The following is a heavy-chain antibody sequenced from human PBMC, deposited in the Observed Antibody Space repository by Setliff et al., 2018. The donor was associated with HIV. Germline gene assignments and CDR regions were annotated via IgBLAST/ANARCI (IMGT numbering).Heavy chain of an antibody. CDR2: ISAYNGNT. Sequence: ASVKVSCKASGYIFTQSDINWVRQATGQGLEWMGWISAYNGNTNYAQKLQGRVTMTTDTSTSTVYMELSSLRSDDSAMYYCAREGPCGNSCYSNYWGQGTLVTVSS. V-gene: IGHV1-18*01. CDR1: GYIFTQSD. J-gene: IGHJ4*02. D-gene: IGHD2-15*01. CDR3: AREGPCGNSCYSNY.